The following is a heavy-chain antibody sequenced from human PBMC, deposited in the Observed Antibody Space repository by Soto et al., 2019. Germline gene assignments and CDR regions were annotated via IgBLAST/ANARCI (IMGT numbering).Heavy chain of an antibody. CDR1: GYTFTTYA. CDR3: ARGPPIAYCGGDCHWYFDL. CDR2: INAGNGNT. V-gene: IGHV1-3*01. Sequence: QVQLVQSGAEVKKPGASVKVSCKASGYTFTTYAMHWVRQAPGQRLEWMGWINAGNGNTKYSQKFQGRVTITRDPSAGTVYMELSSLRSEDTTVYYCARGPPIAYCGGDCHWYFDLWGRGTLVTVSS. D-gene: IGHD2-21*02. J-gene: IGHJ2*01.